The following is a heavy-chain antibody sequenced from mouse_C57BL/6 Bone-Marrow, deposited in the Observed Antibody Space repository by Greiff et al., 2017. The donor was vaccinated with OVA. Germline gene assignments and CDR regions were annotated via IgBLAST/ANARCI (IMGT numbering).Heavy chain of an antibody. J-gene: IGHJ3*01. Sequence: QVHVKQSGAELARPGASVKLSCKASVYTFTSYGISWVKQRTGQGLEWIGEIYPRSGNTYYNEKFKGKATLTADKSSSTAYMELRSLTSEDSAVYFCARSWLLRFAYWGQGTLVTVSA. CDR1: VYTFTSYG. D-gene: IGHD2-3*01. CDR3: ARSWLLRFAY. V-gene: IGHV1-81*01. CDR2: IYPRSGNT.